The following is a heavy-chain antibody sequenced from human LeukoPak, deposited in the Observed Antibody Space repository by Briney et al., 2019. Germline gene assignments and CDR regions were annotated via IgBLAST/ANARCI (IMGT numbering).Heavy chain of an antibody. V-gene: IGHV4-34*01. CDR1: GGSFSGYY. CDR2: INHSGST. Sequence: ASETLSLTCAVYGGSFSGYYWSWIRQPPGKGLEWIGEINHSGSTSYNPSLKSRVTISVDTTKNQFSLKLSSVTAADTAVYYCARGRQYYGSGRQASRYFDYWGQGTLVTVSS. D-gene: IGHD3-10*01. J-gene: IGHJ4*02. CDR3: ARGRQYYGSGRQASRYFDY.